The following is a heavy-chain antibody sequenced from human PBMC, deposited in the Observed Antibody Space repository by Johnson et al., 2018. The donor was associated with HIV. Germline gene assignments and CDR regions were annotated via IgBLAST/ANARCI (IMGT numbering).Heavy chain of an antibody. CDR3: ARRSITSDGFDI. D-gene: IGHD4-11*01. CDR1: GFTLSSYD. J-gene: IGHJ3*02. CDR2: IDTAGDT. Sequence: EVQVVESGGGLVQPGGSLRLSCAASGFTLSSYDMHWVRQATGKGLEWVSEIDTAGDTYYPGSVKGRFTTSRENAKNSLYLQMNSLRAGDTAVYYCARRSITSDGFDIWGQGTMVTVSS. V-gene: IGHV3-13*01.